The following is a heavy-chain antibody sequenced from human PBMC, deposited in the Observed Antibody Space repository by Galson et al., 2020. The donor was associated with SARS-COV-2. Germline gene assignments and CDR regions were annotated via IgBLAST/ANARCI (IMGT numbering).Heavy chain of an antibody. V-gene: IGHV4-39*07. CDR3: ARDATSSGWYNWFDP. D-gene: IGHD6-19*01. Sequence: SETLSLTCTVSGGSIRSSNYYWGWIRQPPGKGLEWIGSVLNSGTTHYSPSLQSRVTISVDTSKNQFSLNLNSVTAADTAMYYCARDATSSGWYNWFDPLGPGNPGHRLL. CDR1: GGSIRSSNYY. J-gene: IGHJ5*02. CDR2: VLNSGTT.